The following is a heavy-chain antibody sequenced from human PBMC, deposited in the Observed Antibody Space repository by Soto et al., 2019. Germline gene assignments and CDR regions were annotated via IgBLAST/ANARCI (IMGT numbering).Heavy chain of an antibody. J-gene: IGHJ4*02. CDR2: INHSGST. CDR3: ARGLGVSSWYDY. CDR1: GGSFSGYY. D-gene: IGHD6-13*01. Sequence: SETLSLTCAVYGGSFSGYYWSWIRQPPGKGLEWIGEINHSGSTNYNPSLKSRVTISVDTSKNQFSLKLSSVTAADTAVYYCARGLGVSSWYDYWGQGTLVTVSS. V-gene: IGHV4-34*01.